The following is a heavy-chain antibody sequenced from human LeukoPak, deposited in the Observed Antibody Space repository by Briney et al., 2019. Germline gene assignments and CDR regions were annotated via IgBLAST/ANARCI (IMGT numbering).Heavy chain of an antibody. V-gene: IGHV3-74*01. D-gene: IGHD1-1*01. CDR1: GLTFSSHW. CDR3: ARDYWRSIDH. CDR2: ITNDGSST. Sequence: GGSLRLSCAASGLTFSSHWMHWVRQAPGKGLVWVSRITNDGSSTTYADSVKGRFTISRDNARNSLCLEMNSLRAEDTAVYYCARDYWRSIDHWGQGTLVTVSS. J-gene: IGHJ4*02.